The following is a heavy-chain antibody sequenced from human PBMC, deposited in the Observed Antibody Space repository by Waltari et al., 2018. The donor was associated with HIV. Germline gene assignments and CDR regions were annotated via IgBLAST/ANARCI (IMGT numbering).Heavy chain of an antibody. J-gene: IGHJ5*02. Sequence: QLQLQESGPGLVKPSETVSLICPVSGGSISSNSYYLGWIRQPPGKGLEWIGSVYYSGSTYYNPSLKSRVTISVDTPKNHFSLKLTSMTATDSAVYYCARGYCSSRACYTGSWFDPWGQGTLVTVSS. D-gene: IGHD2-8*01. CDR3: ARGYCSSRACYTGSWFDP. V-gene: IGHV4-39*02. CDR2: VYYSGST. CDR1: GGSISSNSYY.